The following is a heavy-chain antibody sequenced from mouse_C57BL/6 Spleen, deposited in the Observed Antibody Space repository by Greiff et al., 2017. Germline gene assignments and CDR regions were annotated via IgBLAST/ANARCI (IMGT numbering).Heavy chain of an antibody. V-gene: IGHV5-4*01. CDR2: ISAGGSYT. Sequence: EVQLQQSGGGLVKPGGSLKLSCAASGFTFSSYAMSWVRQTPDKRLEWVATISAGGSYTYYPDNVKGRFTISRDNAKNNLYLQMSHLKSEDTAMXYWARGGVTTRFAYWGQGTLVTVSA. CDR1: GFTFSSYA. CDR3: ARGGVTTRFAY. D-gene: IGHD2-3*01. J-gene: IGHJ3*01.